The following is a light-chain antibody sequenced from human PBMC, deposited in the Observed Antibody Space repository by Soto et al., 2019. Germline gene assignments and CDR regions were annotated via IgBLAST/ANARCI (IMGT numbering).Light chain of an antibody. CDR3: QQYNNWAT. CDR1: QSVSSN. CDR2: GAS. Sequence: EIVMTQSPATLSVSPGERATLSCRASQSVSSNLAWYQQKPGQAPRLLIYGASTRATGISARFSGSGSGTEFTLTISRLQSEDFAVYYCQQYNNWATFGGGTKVEIK. V-gene: IGKV3-15*01. J-gene: IGKJ4*01.